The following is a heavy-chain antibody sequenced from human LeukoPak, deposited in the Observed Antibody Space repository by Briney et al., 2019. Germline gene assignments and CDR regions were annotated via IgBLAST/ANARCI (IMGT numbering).Heavy chain of an antibody. Sequence: SVTVSCKASGGTFSSYAISWVRQAPGQGLEWMGGIIPIFGTANYAQKFQGRVTITADESTSTAYMELSSLRSEDTAVYYCARDGNSYGYYYWFDPWGQGTLITVSS. J-gene: IGHJ5*02. D-gene: IGHD5-18*01. CDR1: GGTFSSYA. CDR3: ARDGNSYGYYYWFDP. V-gene: IGHV1-69*13. CDR2: IIPIFGTA.